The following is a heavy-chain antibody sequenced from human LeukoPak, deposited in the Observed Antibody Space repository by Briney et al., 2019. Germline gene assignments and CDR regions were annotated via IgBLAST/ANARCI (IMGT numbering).Heavy chain of an antibody. V-gene: IGHV4-4*02. CDR1: GGFIINGKW. CDR2: ISHSGSP. J-gene: IGHJ6*03. CDR3: ARVTVNGDYYYYYMDV. D-gene: IGHD4-11*01. Sequence: PSGTLSLTCGVSGGFIINGKWWSWVRQPPGKGLEWIGEISHSGSPNYNPSLKGRLTISVDTSKNQFSLKLSSVTAADTAVYYCARVTVNGDYYYYYMDVWGKGTTVTVSS.